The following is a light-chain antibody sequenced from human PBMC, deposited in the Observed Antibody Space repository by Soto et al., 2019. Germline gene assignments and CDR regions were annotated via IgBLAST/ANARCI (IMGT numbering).Light chain of an antibody. CDR3: ATWDDSLNGLVV. Sequence: QSVLTQSPSASGTPGQRVTISCSGSNSNIGRNTVNWYQQLPGTAPKLLIYNGNQRPSGVPDRFSGSKSGTSASLAISGLQSDDEADYYCATWDDSLNGLVVFGGGTKLTVL. J-gene: IGLJ2*01. CDR2: NGN. CDR1: NSNIGRNT. V-gene: IGLV1-44*01.